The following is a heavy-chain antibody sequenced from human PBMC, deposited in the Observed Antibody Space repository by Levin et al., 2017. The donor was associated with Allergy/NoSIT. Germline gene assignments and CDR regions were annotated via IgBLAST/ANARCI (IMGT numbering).Heavy chain of an antibody. V-gene: IGHV4-59*08. CDR3: ATHGEYSSGWLDY. CDR1: GGSISSYY. Sequence: PSETLSLTCTVSGGSISSYYWSWIRQPPGKGLEWIGYIYYSGSTNYNPSLKSRVTISVDTSKNQFSLKLSSVTAADTAVYYCATHGEYSSGWLDYWGQGTLVTVSS. J-gene: IGHJ4*02. CDR2: IYYSGST. D-gene: IGHD6-19*01.